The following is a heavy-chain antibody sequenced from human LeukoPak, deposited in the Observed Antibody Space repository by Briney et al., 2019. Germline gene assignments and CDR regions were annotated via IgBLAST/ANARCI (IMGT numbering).Heavy chain of an antibody. CDR2: INPNSGGT. J-gene: IGHJ6*04. CDR3: AKARRLYCSSTSCYDCDV. D-gene: IGHD2-2*01. CDR1: GYTFTAYY. Sequence: ASVKVSCKASGYTFTAYYIRWVRQAPGQGLEWMGWINPNSGGTNYAQKFQGRVTLTRDTSITTAYMELSRLRSDDTAVYYCAKARRLYCSSTSCYDCDVWGKGTTVTVSS. V-gene: IGHV1-2*02.